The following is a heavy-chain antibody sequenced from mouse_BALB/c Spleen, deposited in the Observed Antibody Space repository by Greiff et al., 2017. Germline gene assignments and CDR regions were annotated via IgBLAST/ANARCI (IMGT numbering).Heavy chain of an antibody. CDR3: TRRGLYYYAMDY. D-gene: IGHD1-1*01. CDR1: GYTFTSYW. CDR2: IDPSDSYT. Sequence: QVQLQQSGAELVRPGASVKMSCKASGYTFTSYWMHWVKQRPGQGLEWIGVIDPSDSYTSYNQKFKGKATLTVDTSSSTAYMQLSSLTSEDSAVYYCTRRGLYYYAMDYWGQGTSVTVSS. J-gene: IGHJ4*01. V-gene: IGHV1-59*01.